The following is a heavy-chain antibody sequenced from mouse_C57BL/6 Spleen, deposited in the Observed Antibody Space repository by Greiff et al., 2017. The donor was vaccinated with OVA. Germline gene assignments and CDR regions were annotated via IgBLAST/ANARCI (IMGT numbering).Heavy chain of an antibody. CDR1: GYSFTDYN. V-gene: IGHV1-39*01. Sequence: EVKLMESGPELVKPGASVKISCKASGYSFTDYNMNWVKQSNGKSLEWIGVINPNYGTTSYNQKFKGKATLTVDQSSSTAYMQLNSLTSEDSAVYYCARPVDSSGYVGFAYWGQGTLVTVSA. J-gene: IGHJ3*01. CDR2: INPNYGTT. D-gene: IGHD3-2*02. CDR3: ARPVDSSGYVGFAY.